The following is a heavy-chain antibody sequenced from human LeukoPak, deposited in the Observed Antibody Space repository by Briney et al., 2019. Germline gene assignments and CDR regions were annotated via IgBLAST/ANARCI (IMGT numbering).Heavy chain of an antibody. Sequence: GGSLRLSCAASGFTFSTYWMSWVRQAPGKGLEWVANIKQDGSEKNYVDSVKGRFAISRDNAKNSLYLQMSSLRAEDTAVYYCARDKVLVGATGTFDFWGQGTLVTVSS. D-gene: IGHD1-26*01. J-gene: IGHJ4*02. V-gene: IGHV3-7*01. CDR3: ARDKVLVGATGTFDF. CDR2: IKQDGSEK. CDR1: GFTFSTYW.